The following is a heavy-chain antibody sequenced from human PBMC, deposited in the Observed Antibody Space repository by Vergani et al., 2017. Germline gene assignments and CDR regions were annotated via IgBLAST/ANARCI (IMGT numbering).Heavy chain of an antibody. Sequence: QVQLQESGPGLVKSSETLSLTCSVSFDSIRNLYCNWIRQPPGKGLEWIGSIHYSENTNYNHPLKTRVTISVDTSKNQFTLTLTSATAADTAVYYCASDTHSEQRADRWGQGILVTVTS. CDR2: IHYSENT. V-gene: IGHV4-59*11. CDR3: ASDTHSEQRADR. D-gene: IGHD1/OR15-1a*01. J-gene: IGHJ5*02. CDR1: FDSIRNLY.